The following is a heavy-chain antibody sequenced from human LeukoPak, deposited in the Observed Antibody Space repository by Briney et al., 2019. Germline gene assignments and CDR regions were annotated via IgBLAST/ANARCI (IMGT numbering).Heavy chain of an antibody. CDR1: GYTFTGYY. CDR2: INPNSGGT. V-gene: IGHV1-2*02. D-gene: IGHD6-19*01. J-gene: IGHJ3*02. CDR3: ARPVEIAVAVPDAFDI. Sequence: ASVKVSCKASGYTFTGYYMHWVRQAPGQGLEWMGWINPNSGGTNYAQKFQGRVTMTRDTSISTAYMELSRLRSDDTAVYYCARPVEIAVAVPDAFDIWGQGTMVTVSS.